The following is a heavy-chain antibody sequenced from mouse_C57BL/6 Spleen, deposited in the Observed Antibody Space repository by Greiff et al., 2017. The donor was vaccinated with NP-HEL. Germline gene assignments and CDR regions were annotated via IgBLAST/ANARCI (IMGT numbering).Heavy chain of an antibody. CDR3: ARSIDYPRYYYAMDY. J-gene: IGHJ4*01. CDR2: IYPGSGST. Sequence: QVQLQQPGAELVKPGASVKMSCKASGYTFTSYWITWVKQRPGQGLEWIGDIYPGSGSTNYNEKFKSKATLTVDTSSSTAYMQLSSLTSEDSAVYYCARSIDYPRYYYAMDYWGQGTSVTVSS. D-gene: IGHD2-4*01. CDR1: GYTFTSYW. V-gene: IGHV1-55*01.